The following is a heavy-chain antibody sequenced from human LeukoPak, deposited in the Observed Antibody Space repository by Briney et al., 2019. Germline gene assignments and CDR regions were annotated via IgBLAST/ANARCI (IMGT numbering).Heavy chain of an antibody. CDR3: ARSGTPNNYYNYGMDV. Sequence: GGSLRLSCAASGFTFSDNYMSWIRQAPGKGLEWVSFISTSSTYAKYADPVQGRFTISRDDARKSLYLQMNSLRPEDTAVYYCARSGTPNNYYNYGMDVWGQGTTVTVSS. D-gene: IGHD1-26*01. V-gene: IGHV3-11*03. CDR2: ISTSSTYA. CDR1: GFTFSDNY. J-gene: IGHJ6*02.